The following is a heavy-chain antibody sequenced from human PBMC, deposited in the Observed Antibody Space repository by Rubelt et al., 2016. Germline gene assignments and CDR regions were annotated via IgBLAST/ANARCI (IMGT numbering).Heavy chain of an antibody. V-gene: IGHV1-69*04. Sequence: QVQLVQSGPEVKKPGSSVKVSCKASGGTFSSYAISWVRQAPGQGLEWMGRIIPILGIANYAQRFQGRVTITADKSTSTAYIELGSLRSEDTAVYYCASSLPNLFGIAARDYYYYYGMDVWGQGTTVTVSS. J-gene: IGHJ6*02. CDR3: ASSLPNLFGIAARDYYYYYGMDV. D-gene: IGHD6-6*01. CDR2: IIPILGIA. CDR1: GGTFSSYA.